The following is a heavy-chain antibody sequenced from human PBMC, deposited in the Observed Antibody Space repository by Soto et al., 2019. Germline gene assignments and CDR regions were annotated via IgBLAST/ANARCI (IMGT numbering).Heavy chain of an antibody. V-gene: IGHV4-4*02. CDR1: GDSFSSSNW. Sequence: QVQLQESGPGLVKPSGTLSLSCGVSGDSFSSSNWWTWIRQPPGKGLEWIGDLLHTGHTVLSPSLRSRITISLATSKKQFSLKMTSVTAADTAVYYCGRSPRRVDGKWYVDYWGPGALVIVAS. CDR2: LLHTGHT. D-gene: IGHD2-15*01. CDR3: GRSPRRVDGKWYVDY. J-gene: IGHJ4*02.